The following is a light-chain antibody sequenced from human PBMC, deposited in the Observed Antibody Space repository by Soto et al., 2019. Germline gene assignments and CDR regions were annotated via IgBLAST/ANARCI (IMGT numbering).Light chain of an antibody. CDR2: ATS. Sequence: EIVVTQSPATLSVSPGERATLSCRASQSVGNNFAWYQQKPGRAPRLLIFATSTRATGVPARFSGSGSGTEFTLTISSLQSEDLAVYDGEQYCDWPLNVGGGAKVE. V-gene: IGKV3-15*01. CDR1: QSVGNN. CDR3: EQYCDWPLN. J-gene: IGKJ4*01.